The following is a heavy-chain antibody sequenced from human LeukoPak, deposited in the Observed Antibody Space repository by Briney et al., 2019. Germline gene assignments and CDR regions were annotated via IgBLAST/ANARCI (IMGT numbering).Heavy chain of an antibody. CDR1: GYSFTSYW. V-gene: IGHV5-51*01. D-gene: IGHD6-19*01. CDR3: AKGAGQYTYYFEY. CDR2: IYPGDSDT. J-gene: IGHJ4*02. Sequence: GESLKISCKGSGYSFTSYWIAWVREMPGKCLEWMGVIYPGDSDTRYSPSFQGQVTISADKSISTAYLQWSSLTASDTAIYYCAKGAGQYTYYFEYWGQGTPVTVSS.